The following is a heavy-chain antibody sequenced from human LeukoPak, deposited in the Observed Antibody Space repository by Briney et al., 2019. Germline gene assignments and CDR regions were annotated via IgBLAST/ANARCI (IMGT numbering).Heavy chain of an antibody. D-gene: IGHD3-22*01. V-gene: IGHV3-53*01. Sequence: GGSLRLSCAASGFTVSSNYMSWVRQAPGKGLEWVSVIYSGGSTYYADSVKGRFTISRDNSKNTLYLQMNSLRAEDTAVYYCAREGDSSSESFDYWGQGTLVTVSS. J-gene: IGHJ4*02. CDR2: IYSGGST. CDR3: AREGDSSSESFDY. CDR1: GFTVSSNY.